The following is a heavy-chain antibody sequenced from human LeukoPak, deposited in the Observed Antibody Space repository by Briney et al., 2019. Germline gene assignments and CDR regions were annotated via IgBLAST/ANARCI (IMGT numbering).Heavy chain of an antibody. CDR1: GGSINNYY. V-gene: IGHV4-59*01. Sequence: SETLSLTCTVSGGSINNYYCSWIRLPPGKGLEYSGYIYYTGHTYYNPSLKSRVSISLDTSKNQFSLNLYSVTAADTAVYFCARVRHHCSATSCYSGNGMDVWGQGTTVTVSS. J-gene: IGHJ6*02. D-gene: IGHD2-15*01. CDR2: IYYTGHT. CDR3: ARVRHHCSATSCYSGNGMDV.